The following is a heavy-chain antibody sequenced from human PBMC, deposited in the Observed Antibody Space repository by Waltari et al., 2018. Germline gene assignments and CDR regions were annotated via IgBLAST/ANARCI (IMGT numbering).Heavy chain of an antibody. CDR2: ISHSGRT. D-gene: IGHD3-16*01. J-gene: IGHJ4*02. CDR1: GGSLNTRY. CDR3: ARGGSTPMIIAY. V-gene: IGHV4-34*02. Sequence: QVRLEQWGAALLKPSEPLSLTCAVHGGSLNTRYWSWIRQSPGKGLGWLGEISHSGRTHYNPSLKSRVIISVDTSKSQFSLILTSVNAADTAVYYGARGGSTPMIIAYWGQGTQVTVSS.